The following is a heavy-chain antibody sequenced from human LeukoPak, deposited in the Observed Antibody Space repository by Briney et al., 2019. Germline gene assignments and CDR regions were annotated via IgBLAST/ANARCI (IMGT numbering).Heavy chain of an antibody. Sequence: GESLKISCKGSGYSFTTYWIGWVRQMPGESLEYKGIINPGDSDTRYSPSFQGQVTISVDKSISTAYLQWSSLKASDTAMYYCASPRVGATAFDIWGQGTLVTVSS. J-gene: IGHJ3*02. CDR2: INPGDSDT. D-gene: IGHD1-26*01. CDR3: ASPRVGATAFDI. CDR1: GYSFTTYW. V-gene: IGHV5-51*01.